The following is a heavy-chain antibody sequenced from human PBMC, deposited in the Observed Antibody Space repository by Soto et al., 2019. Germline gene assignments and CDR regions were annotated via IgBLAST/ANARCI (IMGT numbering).Heavy chain of an antibody. CDR3: ARGLTIFGVVTYDY. V-gene: IGHV1-8*01. CDR1: GYTFTSYD. Sequence: QVQLVQSGAEVKKPGASVKVSCKASGYTFTSYDINWVRQATGQGLERMGWMKPNSGNTGYAQKFQGRVTMTRNTSISTAYMELSSLRSEDTAVYYCARGLTIFGVVTYDYWGQVTLVTVSS. J-gene: IGHJ4*02. D-gene: IGHD3-3*01. CDR2: MKPNSGNT.